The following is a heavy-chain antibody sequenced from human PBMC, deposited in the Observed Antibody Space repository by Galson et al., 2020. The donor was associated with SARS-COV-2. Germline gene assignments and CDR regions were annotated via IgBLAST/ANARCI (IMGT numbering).Heavy chain of an antibody. V-gene: IGHV4-61*09. Sequence: SETLSLTCTVSGGSMNSGSYYWHSIRQPAGNGLEWIGHVFITRTTTYYPSLKSRATISLDTSKNQFSLKLTSVTAADTAVYYCRQFALGAVPIDYWGQGTLVTVSS. J-gene: IGHJ4*02. CDR2: VFITRTT. CDR1: GGSMNSGSYY. D-gene: IGHD6-19*01. CDR3: RQFALGAVPIDY.